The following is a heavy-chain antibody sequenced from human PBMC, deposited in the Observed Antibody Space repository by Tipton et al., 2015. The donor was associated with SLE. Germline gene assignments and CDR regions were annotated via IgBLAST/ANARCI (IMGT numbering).Heavy chain of an antibody. CDR3: ARDVGYCSSTSCSYFDY. D-gene: IGHD2-2*03. Sequence: QVQLVQSGAEVKKPGASVKVSCKASGYTFNNYGFSWVRQAPGQGLEWMGWISAYNGHTNYAQKFQGRATMTTDTSTSTAYMELRSLRSDDTAVYYCARDVGYCSSTSCSYFDYWGQGTLVTVSS. CDR2: ISAYNGHT. J-gene: IGHJ4*02. V-gene: IGHV1-18*01. CDR1: GYTFNNYG.